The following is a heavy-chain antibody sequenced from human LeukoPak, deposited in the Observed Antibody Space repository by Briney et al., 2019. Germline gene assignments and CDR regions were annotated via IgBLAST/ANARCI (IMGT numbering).Heavy chain of an antibody. CDR2: ISGSGGST. CDR1: GFTFSSYA. V-gene: IGHV3-23*01. J-gene: IGHJ1*01. Sequence: GGSLRLSCAASGFTFSSYAMSWVRQAPGKGPEWVSAISGSGGSTYYADSVKGRFTISRDNSKNTLYLQMNSLRAEDTAVYYCAKGGIVVVTAISEYFQHWGQGTLVTVSS. CDR3: AKGGIVVVTAISEYFQH. D-gene: IGHD2-21*02.